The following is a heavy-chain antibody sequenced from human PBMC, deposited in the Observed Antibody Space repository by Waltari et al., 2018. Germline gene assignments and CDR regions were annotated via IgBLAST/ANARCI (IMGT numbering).Heavy chain of an antibody. D-gene: IGHD3-16*01. Sequence: QVQLQESGPGLVKPSQTLSLTCTVSGGSISSGAYYWNWVRQPDGRGLECMGKINTSGGATYIPSLKSRVPISGDTSKNQFFLRLGSVTAADTAVYYCAIDMIDYFDYWGQGTLVTVSS. CDR2: INTSGGA. J-gene: IGHJ4*02. CDR3: AIDMIDYFDY. CDR1: GGSISSGAYY. V-gene: IGHV4-61*09.